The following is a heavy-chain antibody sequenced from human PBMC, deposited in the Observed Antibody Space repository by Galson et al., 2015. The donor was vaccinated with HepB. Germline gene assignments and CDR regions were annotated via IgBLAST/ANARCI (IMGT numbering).Heavy chain of an antibody. Sequence: SLRLSCAASGFTFSNAWMNWVRQAPGKGLEWVGRIKSKTDGGTTDYAAPVKGRFTISRDDSKNTLYLQMNSLKTEDTAVYYCTTDLWLIHYCSSTSCHAEGDAFDIWGQGTMVTVSS. CDR1: GFTFSNAW. CDR3: TTDLWLIHYCSSTSCHAEGDAFDI. J-gene: IGHJ3*02. D-gene: IGHD2-2*01. V-gene: IGHV3-15*07. CDR2: IKSKTDGGTT.